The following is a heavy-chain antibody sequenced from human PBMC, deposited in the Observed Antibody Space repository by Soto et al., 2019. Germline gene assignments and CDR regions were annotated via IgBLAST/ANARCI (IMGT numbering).Heavy chain of an antibody. Sequence: SETLSLTCTVSGSSINSSGYYWGWIRQPPGKGLEWIGSMFYGVSTYYNPSLKSRVTVSVDTSKNQFSLNLRSVTAADTAVYYCARLPSRHLADYWGQGTLVTSPQ. V-gene: IGHV4-39*01. CDR2: MFYGVST. J-gene: IGHJ4*02. CDR1: GSSINSSGYY. D-gene: IGHD3-3*02. CDR3: ARLPSRHLADY.